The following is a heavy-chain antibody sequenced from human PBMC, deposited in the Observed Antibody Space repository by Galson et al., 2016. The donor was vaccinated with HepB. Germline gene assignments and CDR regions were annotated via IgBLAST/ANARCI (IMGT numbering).Heavy chain of an antibody. Sequence: SLRLSCAASGFRFSTYAMTWVRQAPGKGLEWVSGITGTTFATYYADSVRGRFTISRDNSNHMLYLHMNSLRVEDTAVYYCAKGSYYGSAYLYGLDVWGQGTTVTVSS. CDR2: ITGTTFAT. J-gene: IGHJ6*02. CDR3: AKGSYYGSAYLYGLDV. CDR1: GFRFSTYA. V-gene: IGHV3-23*01. D-gene: IGHD3-10*01.